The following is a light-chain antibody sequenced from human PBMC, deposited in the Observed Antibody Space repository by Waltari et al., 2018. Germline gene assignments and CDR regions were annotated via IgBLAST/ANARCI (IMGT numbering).Light chain of an antibody. J-gene: IGKJ5*01. CDR3: QQLRSYPS. CDR2: DAS. V-gene: IGKV1-9*01. CDR1: EGVSTS. Sequence: DIQMTQSPSTLSAFVGDRVPITCRASEGVSTSLAWYQQKSGNAPNLLIYDASTLQNGVPSSFSGSGSGTEFNLTISSLQPEDFATYSCQQLRSYPSFGQGTRL.